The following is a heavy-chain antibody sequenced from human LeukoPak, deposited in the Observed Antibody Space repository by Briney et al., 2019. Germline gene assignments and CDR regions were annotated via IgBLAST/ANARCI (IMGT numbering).Heavy chain of an antibody. CDR1: GGTFSSYA. CDR3: ARASDYDFWSGYFDY. D-gene: IGHD3-3*01. Sequence: ASVKVSCKASGGTFSSYAISWVRQAPGQGLEWMGGIIPIFGTANYAQKFQGRVSITADESTSTAYMELSSLRSEDTAVYYCARASDYDFWSGYFDYWGQGTLVTVSS. CDR2: IIPIFGTA. J-gene: IGHJ4*02. V-gene: IGHV1-69*13.